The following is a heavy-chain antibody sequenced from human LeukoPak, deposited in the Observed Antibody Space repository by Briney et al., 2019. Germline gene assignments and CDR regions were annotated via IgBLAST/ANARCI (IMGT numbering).Heavy chain of an antibody. Sequence: GASVKVSCKASGYPFSTYDINWVRQATGQGLEWMGWVNPKSGNTAYAQKFQGRVTMTRDTSTSTVYMELSSLGSEDTAVYYCARGYGVYAISGPKLDYWGQGTLVTVSS. CDR3: ARGYGVYAISGPKLDY. V-gene: IGHV1-8*01. D-gene: IGHD2-8*01. CDR1: GYPFSTYD. J-gene: IGHJ4*02. CDR2: VNPKSGNT.